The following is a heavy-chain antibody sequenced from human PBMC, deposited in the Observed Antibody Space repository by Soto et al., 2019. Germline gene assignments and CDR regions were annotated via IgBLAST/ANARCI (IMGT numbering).Heavy chain of an antibody. V-gene: IGHV3-33*01. J-gene: IGHJ4*02. CDR2: IWYDGSLK. Sequence: QVQLVESGGGVVQPGRSLRLSCAVSGFTFSNYGFHWVRQAPGKGLEWVAVIWYDGSLKYYADSVMGRFTISRDDSKRTLSVQMNSLRAEDTAVYYCARATSDNYFAYWGQGAMVTVSS. CDR3: ARATSDNYFAY. CDR1: GFTFSNYG.